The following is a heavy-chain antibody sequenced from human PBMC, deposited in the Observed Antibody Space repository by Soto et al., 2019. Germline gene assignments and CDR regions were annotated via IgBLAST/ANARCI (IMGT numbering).Heavy chain of an antibody. CDR1: GFTFSSYS. D-gene: IGHD6-19*01. J-gene: IGHJ4*02. Sequence: GGSLRLSCAASGFTFSSYSMNWVRQAPGKGLYWVSSISSSSSYIYYEDSVMGRFSISRDNAKNLLYLQMNSLRAEDTAVYYCARGQYSSVWLGGFDHWGQGTLVTVSS. CDR3: ARGQYSSVWLGGFDH. V-gene: IGHV3-21*01. CDR2: ISSSSSYI.